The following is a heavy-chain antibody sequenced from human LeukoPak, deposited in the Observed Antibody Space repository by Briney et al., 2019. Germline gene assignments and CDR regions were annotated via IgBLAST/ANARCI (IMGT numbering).Heavy chain of an antibody. Sequence: SETLSLTCAVYGGSFSGYYWSWIRPPPGKGLEWIGEINHSGSTNYNPSLKSRVTISVDTSKNQFSLKLSSVTAADTAVYYCARGRTPLLRAYYYYYYYMDVWGKGTTVTVSS. CDR3: ARGRTPLLRAYYYYYYYMDV. D-gene: IGHD2/OR15-2a*01. J-gene: IGHJ6*03. CDR1: GGSFSGYY. V-gene: IGHV4-34*01. CDR2: INHSGST.